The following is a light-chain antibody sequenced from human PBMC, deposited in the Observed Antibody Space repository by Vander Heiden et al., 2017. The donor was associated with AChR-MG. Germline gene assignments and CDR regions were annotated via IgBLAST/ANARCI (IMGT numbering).Light chain of an antibody. CDR2: AAS. J-gene: IGKJ2*01. CDR3: QQYGSSPST. Sequence: EIVLTQSPGTLSVSPGESASLTCRASQSVSSIYLDWYQQKPGQAPRLLIYAASSRATGIPDRFIGSGSGTDFTLTISSLEPEDFAVYYCQQYGSSPSTFGQGTKLEIK. V-gene: IGKV3-20*01. CDR1: QSVSSIY.